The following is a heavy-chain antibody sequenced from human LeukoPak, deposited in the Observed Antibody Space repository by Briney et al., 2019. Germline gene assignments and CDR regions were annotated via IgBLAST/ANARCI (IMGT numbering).Heavy chain of an antibody. J-gene: IGHJ4*02. D-gene: IGHD3-22*01. V-gene: IGHV3-30*18. CDR3: AKSTEYYYDSSPADY. Sequence: PGRSLRLSCAASGFTFSSYGMHWVRQAPGKGLERVAVISYDGSNKYYADSVKGRFTISRDNSKNTLYLQMNSLRAEDTAVYYCAKSTEYYYDSSPADYWGQGTLVTVSS. CDR2: ISYDGSNK. CDR1: GFTFSSYG.